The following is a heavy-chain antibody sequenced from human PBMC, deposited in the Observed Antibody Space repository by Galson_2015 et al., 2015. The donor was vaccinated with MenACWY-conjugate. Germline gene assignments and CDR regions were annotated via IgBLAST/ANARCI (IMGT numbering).Heavy chain of an antibody. CDR1: GFSFSTYA. D-gene: IGHD6-19*01. CDR2: IGGSGGST. J-gene: IGHJ4*02. Sequence: SLRLSCAASGFSFSTYAMSWVRQAPRKGPEWVSAIGGSGGSTIYADSVKGRFTISRDNSKNTLFLQMNSLRAMDTAVYYCAKDRNRVPGISTRFDYWGQGTLVTVSS. V-gene: IGHV3-23*01. CDR3: AKDRNRVPGISTRFDY.